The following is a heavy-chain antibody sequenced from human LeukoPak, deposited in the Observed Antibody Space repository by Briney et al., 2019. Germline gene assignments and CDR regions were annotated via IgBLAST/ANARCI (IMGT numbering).Heavy chain of an antibody. CDR2: IYYSGST. CDR1: GGSISSYY. CDR3: AREAYYYDSSGTNPLDY. V-gene: IGHV4-59*12. J-gene: IGHJ4*02. D-gene: IGHD3-22*01. Sequence: PSETLSLTCTVSGGSISSYYWSWIRQPPGKGLEWIGYIYYSGSTNYNPSLKSRVTISVDTSKNQFSLKLSSVTAADTAVYYCAREAYYYDSSGTNPLDYWGQGTLVTVSS.